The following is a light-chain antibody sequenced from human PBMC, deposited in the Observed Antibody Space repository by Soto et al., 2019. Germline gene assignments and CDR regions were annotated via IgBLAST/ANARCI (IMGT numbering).Light chain of an antibody. CDR3: RSYTSSSTRV. CDR1: SRDIGGYNY. V-gene: IGLV2-14*01. Sequence: QSALTQPASVSGSPGQSITISCTGTSRDIGGYNYVSWNQQHPGKAPKLMIYGVSDRPSGVSTRFSGSRSGNTASLTISGLQAEDEADYYCRSYTSSSTRVFGGGTKLTVL. CDR2: GVS. J-gene: IGLJ2*01.